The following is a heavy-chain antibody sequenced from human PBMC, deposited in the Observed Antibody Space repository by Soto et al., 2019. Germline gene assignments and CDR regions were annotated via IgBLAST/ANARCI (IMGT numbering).Heavy chain of an antibody. CDR2: IYHSGST. CDR1: GYSISSGYY. V-gene: IGHV4-38-2*02. J-gene: IGHJ5*02. Sequence: SETLSLTCAVSGYSISSGYYWGWIRQPPGKGLEWIGSIYHSGSTYYNPSLKSRVTISVDTSKNQFSLKLSSVTAADTAVYYCARESSGGVTTNGGNWFDPGGQGTLVTVSS. CDR3: ARESSGGVTTNGGNWFDP. D-gene: IGHD3-10*01.